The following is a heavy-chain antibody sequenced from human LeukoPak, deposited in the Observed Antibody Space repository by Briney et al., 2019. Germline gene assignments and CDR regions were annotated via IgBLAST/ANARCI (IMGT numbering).Heavy chain of an antibody. CDR2: INPNSGGT. D-gene: IGHD2-2*02. CDR3: ARDSRRIVVVPAAIPY. Sequence: ASVKVSCKASGYTFTGYYVHWVRQAPGQGLGWMGWINPNSGGTNYAQKFQGRVTMTRDTSISTAYMELSRLRSDDTAVYYCARDSRRIVVVPAAIPYWGQGTLVTVSS. J-gene: IGHJ4*02. CDR1: GYTFTGYY. V-gene: IGHV1-2*02.